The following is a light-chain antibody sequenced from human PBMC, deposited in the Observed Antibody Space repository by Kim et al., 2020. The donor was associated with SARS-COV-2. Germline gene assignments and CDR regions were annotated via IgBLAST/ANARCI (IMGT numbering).Light chain of an antibody. CDR2: LGS. CDR1: QSLLHSNGYNF. CDR3: MQAFRAPWT. Sequence: DIVLTQSPLSLPVTPGEPASISCRSGQSLLHSNGYNFLDWYPQKPGQSPQLLIHLGSIRASGVPDRFSGSGSGTDFILKISRVEPEDVGLYYCMQAFRAPWTFGQGTKVDIK. V-gene: IGKV2-28*01. J-gene: IGKJ1*01.